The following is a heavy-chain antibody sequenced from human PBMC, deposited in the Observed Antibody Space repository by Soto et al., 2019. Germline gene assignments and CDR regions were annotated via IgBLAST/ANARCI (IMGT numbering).Heavy chain of an antibody. D-gene: IGHD6-6*01. CDR3: ARDYDSIAAPAESDY. Sequence: SETLCLTCTGSGGSISSYYWSWIRQPPGKGLEWIGYIYYSGSTNYNPSLKSRVTISVDTSKNQFSLKLSSVTAADTAVYYCARDYDSIAAPAESDYWGQGTLVTVSS. CDR2: IYYSGST. V-gene: IGHV4-59*01. J-gene: IGHJ4*02. CDR1: GGSISSYY.